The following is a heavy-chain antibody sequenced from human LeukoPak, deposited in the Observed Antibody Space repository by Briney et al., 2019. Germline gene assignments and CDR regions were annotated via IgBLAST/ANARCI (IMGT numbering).Heavy chain of an antibody. V-gene: IGHV3-64D*06. CDR1: GFTFSTYT. CDR3: VSGQGSP. J-gene: IGHJ5*02. D-gene: IGHD3-10*01. Sequence: GSLRLSCSASGFTFSTYTMHWVRQAPEKGLEYVSGMSANGGSTYYADSVKGRFTISRDNSKNTLYLQMNSLRAEDTAVYYCVSGQGSPWGQGALVTVSS. CDR2: MSANGGST.